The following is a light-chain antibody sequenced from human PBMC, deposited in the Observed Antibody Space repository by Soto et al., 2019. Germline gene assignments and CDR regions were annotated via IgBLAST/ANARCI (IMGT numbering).Light chain of an antibody. J-gene: IGLJ1*01. Sequence: QSALTQPASVSGSPGQSITISCTGTSSDVGGYNYVSWYQQHPGKAPKLIIYEVSNRPSGVSNRFSGSKSGNTASLTISGLQTEDEADYYCNSYTSKSTGVFGTGTKVHRP. CDR3: NSYTSKSTGV. CDR2: EVS. V-gene: IGLV2-14*01. CDR1: SSDVGGYNY.